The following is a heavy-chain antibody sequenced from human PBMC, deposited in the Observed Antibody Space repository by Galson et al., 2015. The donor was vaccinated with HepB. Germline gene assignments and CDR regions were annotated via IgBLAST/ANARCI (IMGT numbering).Heavy chain of an antibody. J-gene: IGHJ6*02. CDR2: ISYDGSNK. Sequence: SLRLSCAASGFTFSSYGMHWVRQAPGKGLEWVAVISYDGSNKYYADSVKGRFTISRDNSKNTLYLQMNSLRAEDTAVYYCAKKVGRVRRDSSGYISYYYYYYGMDVWGQGTTVTVSS. D-gene: IGHD3-22*01. CDR1: GFTFSSYG. CDR3: AKKVGRVRRDSSGYISYYYYYYGMDV. V-gene: IGHV3-30*18.